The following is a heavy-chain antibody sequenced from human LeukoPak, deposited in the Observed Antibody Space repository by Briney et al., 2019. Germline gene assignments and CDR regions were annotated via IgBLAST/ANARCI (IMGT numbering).Heavy chain of an antibody. Sequence: GGSLRLSCAASGFTFSDYYMSWIRQAPGKGLEWVAVISYDGSNKYYADSVKGRFTISRDNSKNTLYLQMNSLRAEDTAVYYCAKDPNSGSPAWGQGTLVTVSS. D-gene: IGHD1-26*01. CDR3: AKDPNSGSPA. J-gene: IGHJ5*02. CDR2: ISYDGSNK. CDR1: GFTFSDYY. V-gene: IGHV3-30*18.